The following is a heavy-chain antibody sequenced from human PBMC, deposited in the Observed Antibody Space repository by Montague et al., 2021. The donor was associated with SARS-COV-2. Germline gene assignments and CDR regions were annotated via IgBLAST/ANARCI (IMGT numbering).Heavy chain of an antibody. CDR1: GGSISSSSYY. D-gene: IGHD2-2*02. CDR3: ARDPSRQLLLYPVGDYYYGMDV. CDR2: IYYSGST. V-gene: IGHV4-39*07. J-gene: IGHJ6*02. Sequence: SETLSLTCTVSGGSISSSSYYWGWIRQPPGKGLEWIGSIYYSGSTYYNPSHKSRVTISVDKSKNQFSLKLNSVTAADTAVYYCARDPSRQLLLYPVGDYYYGMDVWGQGTTVTVSS.